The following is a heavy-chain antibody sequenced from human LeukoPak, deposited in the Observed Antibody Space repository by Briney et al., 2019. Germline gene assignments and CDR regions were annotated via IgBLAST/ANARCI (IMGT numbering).Heavy chain of an antibody. CDR1: GFTVSSNY. D-gene: IGHD6-6*01. Sequence: GGSLRLSCAASGFTVSSNYMNWVRQAPGKGLAWVSVIHSGGSIYYADSVRGRFTISRDNSKNTVYLQMNSLRAEDTAVYYCARAAVRVYGAFDLWGQGTMVTVSS. V-gene: IGHV3-53*01. CDR2: IHSGGSI. J-gene: IGHJ3*01. CDR3: ARAAVRVYGAFDL.